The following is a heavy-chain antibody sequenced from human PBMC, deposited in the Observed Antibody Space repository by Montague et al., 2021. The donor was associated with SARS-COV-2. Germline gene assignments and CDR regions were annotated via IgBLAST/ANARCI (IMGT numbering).Heavy chain of an antibody. V-gene: IGHV3-7*05. Sequence: SLRLSCPASGFTFSSYWMSWVRQAPGKGLEWVASIKEDGSEKDYVESVKGRFTISRDNAKNSLHPQMNSLRADDTAVHYCARDFAHYTGYVAGYFDYWGQGTLVTVSS. CDR3: ARDFAHYTGYVAGYFDY. CDR2: IKEDGSEK. CDR1: GFTFSSYW. J-gene: IGHJ4*02. D-gene: IGHD5-12*01.